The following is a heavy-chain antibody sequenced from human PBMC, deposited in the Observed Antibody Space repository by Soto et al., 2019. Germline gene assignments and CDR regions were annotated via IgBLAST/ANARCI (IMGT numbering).Heavy chain of an antibody. D-gene: IGHD3-10*01. CDR1: GFTFSSYG. V-gene: IGHV3-33*01. CDR3: ARDEGLGVNCYYYGMDV. CDR2: IWYDGSNK. Sequence: GGSLRLSCAASGFTFSSYGMHWVRQAPGKGLEWVAVIWYDGSNKYYADSVKGRFTISRDNSKNTLYLQMNSLRAEDTAVYYCARDEGLGVNCYYYGMDVWGQGTTVTVSS. J-gene: IGHJ6*02.